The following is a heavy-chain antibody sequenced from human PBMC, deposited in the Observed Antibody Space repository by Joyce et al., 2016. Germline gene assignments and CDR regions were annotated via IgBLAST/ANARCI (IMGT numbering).Heavy chain of an antibody. CDR2: INHSGNT. V-gene: IGHV4-34*01. Sequence: QVQLQQWGAGLWKPSETLSLTCGVSGGSFSGYYWAWNRQPPGKGLEWMGEINHSGNTNYSPSLKSRVTILLDTSKNQFSLRVNSVTAADTAVYYCARRITIFSGYYYFYMDVWGKGTTVTVSS. J-gene: IGHJ6*03. CDR1: GGSFSGYY. CDR3: ARRITIFSGYYYFYMDV. D-gene: IGHD3-3*01.